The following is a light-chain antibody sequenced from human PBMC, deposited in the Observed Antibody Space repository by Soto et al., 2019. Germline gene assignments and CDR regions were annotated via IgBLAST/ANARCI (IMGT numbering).Light chain of an antibody. J-gene: IGKJ4*01. CDR3: QQRYNTPLT. CDR2: GAS. V-gene: IGKV1-39*01. Sequence: DIQMTQSPSSLSASVGDRVTITCRASQRRSTYLNWFQQKPGKAPKVLIYGASSLQSGVPSRFSGSGSGTDFTLTISSLQPEDVATYYCQQRYNTPLTFGGGTKVEIK. CDR1: QRRSTY.